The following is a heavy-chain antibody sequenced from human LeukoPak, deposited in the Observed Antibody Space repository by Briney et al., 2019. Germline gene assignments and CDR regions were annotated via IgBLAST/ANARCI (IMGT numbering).Heavy chain of an antibody. Sequence: GGSLRLSCAASGFTFSSYAMSWVRQAPGQGLEWMGGIIPIFGTANYAQKFQGRVTITADESTRTAYMELRTLRSEDTAIYYCARGSGETGGYYYVYWGRGTPVTVSS. D-gene: IGHD3-22*01. CDR1: GFTFSSYA. V-gene: IGHV1-69*01. CDR3: ARGSGETGGYYYVY. CDR2: IIPIFGTA. J-gene: IGHJ4*02.